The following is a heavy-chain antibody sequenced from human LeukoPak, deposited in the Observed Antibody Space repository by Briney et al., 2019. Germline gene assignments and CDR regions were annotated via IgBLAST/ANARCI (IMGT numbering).Heavy chain of an antibody. D-gene: IGHD1-26*01. J-gene: IGHJ4*02. CDR1: GFTFSDAW. CDR2: IKQDGSEK. V-gene: IGHV3-7*05. Sequence: GGSLRLSCAASGFTFSDAWMNWVRQAPGKGLERVANIKQDGSEKYYVDSVKGRFTISRDNAKKSLYLQMNSLRAEDTAVYYCARDKSVGATPFDYWGQGTLVTVSS. CDR3: ARDKSVGATPFDY.